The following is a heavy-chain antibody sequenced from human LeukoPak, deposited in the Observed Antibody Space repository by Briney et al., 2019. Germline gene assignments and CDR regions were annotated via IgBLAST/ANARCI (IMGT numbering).Heavy chain of an antibody. Sequence: PSETLSLTCTVSGYSISSGYYWSWIRQPPGKGLEWIGYVYYSGSTNYNPSLKSRVTISVDTSKNQFSLKLSSVTAADTAVYYCARAKYYYGSGSSNFDYWGQGTLVTVSS. J-gene: IGHJ4*02. V-gene: IGHV4-61*01. CDR2: VYYSGST. CDR3: ARAKYYYGSGSSNFDY. D-gene: IGHD3-10*01. CDR1: GYSISSGYY.